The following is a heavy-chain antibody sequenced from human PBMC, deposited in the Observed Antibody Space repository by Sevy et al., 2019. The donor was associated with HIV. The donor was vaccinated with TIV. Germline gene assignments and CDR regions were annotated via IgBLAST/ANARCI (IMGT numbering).Heavy chain of an antibody. J-gene: IGHJ4*02. CDR1: AFTFKNAW. D-gene: IGHD3-3*01. V-gene: IGHV3-15*01. Sequence: GGSLRLSCLASAFTFKNAWMSWVRQTPGKGLEWVGRIKSKTDGGTRDFAAVVKGRFAITRDDSKNTVSLQMDNLRTEDTAIYYCTAGVGTSDFDYWGQGILVTVSS. CDR2: IKSKTDGGTR. CDR3: TAGVGTSDFDY.